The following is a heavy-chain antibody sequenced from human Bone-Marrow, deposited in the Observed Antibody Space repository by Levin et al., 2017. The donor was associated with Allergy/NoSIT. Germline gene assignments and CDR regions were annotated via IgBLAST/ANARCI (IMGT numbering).Heavy chain of an antibody. Sequence: GESLKISCAASGFTFSSYAMSWVRQAPGKGLEWVSAISGSGGSTYYADSVKGRFTISRDNSKNTLYLQMNSLRAEDTAVYYCAKDLADIVATIRIGAFDIWGQGTMVTVSS. V-gene: IGHV3-23*01. CDR1: GFTFSSYA. D-gene: IGHD5-12*01. CDR2: ISGSGGST. CDR3: AKDLADIVATIRIGAFDI. J-gene: IGHJ3*02.